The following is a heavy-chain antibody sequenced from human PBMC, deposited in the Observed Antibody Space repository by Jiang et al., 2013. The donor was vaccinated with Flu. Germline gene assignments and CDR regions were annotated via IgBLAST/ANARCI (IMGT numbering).Heavy chain of an antibody. V-gene: IGHV4-59*12. D-gene: IGHD3-22*01. CDR3: ARGENYYDKALDY. J-gene: IGHJ4*02. CDR2: IYYSGST. Sequence: SGPGLVKPSETLSLTCTVSGGSISSYYWSWIRQPPGKGLEWIGYIYYSGSTNYNPSLKSRVTISVDKSKNQFSLKLSSVTAADTAVYYCARGENYYDKALDYWGQGTLVTVSS. CDR1: GGSISSYY.